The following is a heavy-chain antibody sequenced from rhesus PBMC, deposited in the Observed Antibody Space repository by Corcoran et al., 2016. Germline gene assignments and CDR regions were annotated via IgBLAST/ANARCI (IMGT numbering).Heavy chain of an antibody. V-gene: IGHV4-80*01. Sequence: QVQLQESGPGLVKPSETLSLTCAVSGGSLSSNSWSWIRQPPGKGLEWIGEINGNSGSTYYNPSLKSRVSLSKDASKNQFSLKLNSVTAADTAVYYCARGRYNLSNVWGPGVLVTVSS. CDR3: ARGRYNLSNV. D-gene: IGHD3-3*01. J-gene: IGHJ5-1*01. CDR1: GGSLSSNS. CDR2: INGNSGST.